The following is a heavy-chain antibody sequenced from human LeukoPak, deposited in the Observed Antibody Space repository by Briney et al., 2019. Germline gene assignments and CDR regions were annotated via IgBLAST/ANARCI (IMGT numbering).Heavy chain of an antibody. Sequence: ASVKVSCKASGYTFTGYYMHWVRQAPGQGLEWMGWINPNSGGTNYAQKFQGRVTMTRDTSISTAYMELGRLRSDDTAVYYCARDDRLGYCSGGSCYPLDYWGQGTLVTVSS. CDR2: INPNSGGT. CDR1: GYTFTGYY. J-gene: IGHJ4*02. D-gene: IGHD2-15*01. V-gene: IGHV1-2*02. CDR3: ARDDRLGYCSGGSCYPLDY.